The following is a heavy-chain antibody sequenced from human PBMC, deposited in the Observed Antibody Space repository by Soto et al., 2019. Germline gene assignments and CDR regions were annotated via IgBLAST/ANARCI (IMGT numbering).Heavy chain of an antibody. CDR3: AKDPNIGMFTFGGVIVPGAFDI. CDR2: ISWNSGSI. Sequence: EVQLVESGGGLVQPGRSLRLSCAASGFTFDDYAMHWVRQAPGKGLEWVSGISWNSGSIGYADSVKGRFTISRNNDKNSLYLQINSLRAEDTALYYCAKDPNIGMFTFGGVIVPGAFDIWGQGTMVTVSS. J-gene: IGHJ3*02. CDR1: GFTFDDYA. D-gene: IGHD3-16*02. V-gene: IGHV3-9*01.